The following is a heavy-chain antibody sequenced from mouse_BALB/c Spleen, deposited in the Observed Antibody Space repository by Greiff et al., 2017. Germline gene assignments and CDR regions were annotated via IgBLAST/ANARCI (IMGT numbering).Heavy chain of an antibody. V-gene: IGHV2-9*02. D-gene: IGHD2-4*01. CDR3: ARAGLRRDWYFDV. Sequence: QVQLQQSGPGLVAPSQSLSITCTVSGFSLTSYGVHWVRQPPGKGLEWLGVIWAGGSTNYNSALMSRLSISKDNSKSQVFLKMNSLQTDDTAMYYCARAGLRRDWYFDVWGAGTTVTVSS. J-gene: IGHJ1*01. CDR1: GFSLTSYG. CDR2: IWAGGST.